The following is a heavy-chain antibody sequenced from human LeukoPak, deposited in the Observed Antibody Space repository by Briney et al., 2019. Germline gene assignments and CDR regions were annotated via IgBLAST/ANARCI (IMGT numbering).Heavy chain of an antibody. Sequence: GGSLRLSCAASGFTFRSYAMNWVRQAPGTGLEWVSTISGSDGSAYYADSVKGRFTISRDNSKNTLCLQMNSLRAEDAAIYYCAKDGGVYYYYYYMDVWGKGTTVTVSS. CDR1: GFTFRSYA. J-gene: IGHJ6*03. CDR2: ISGSDGSA. D-gene: IGHD2-8*01. CDR3: AKDGGVYYYYYYMDV. V-gene: IGHV3-23*01.